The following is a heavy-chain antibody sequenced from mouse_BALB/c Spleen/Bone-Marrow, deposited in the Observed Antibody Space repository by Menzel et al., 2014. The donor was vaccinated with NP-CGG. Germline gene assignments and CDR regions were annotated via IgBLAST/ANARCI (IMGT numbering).Heavy chain of an antibody. J-gene: IGHJ2*01. V-gene: IGHV1S81*02. D-gene: IGHD2-1*01. Sequence: QVQLQQSGAELVKPGASVKLFCKASGYTFTSYWMHWVKQRPGQGLEWIGEINPSNGRTNYNEKFKSKATLTVDKSSSTAYMQLSSLTSEDSAVYYCARCYYGNYFDYWGQGTTLTVSS. CDR1: GYTFTSYW. CDR2: INPSNGRT. CDR3: ARCYYGNYFDY.